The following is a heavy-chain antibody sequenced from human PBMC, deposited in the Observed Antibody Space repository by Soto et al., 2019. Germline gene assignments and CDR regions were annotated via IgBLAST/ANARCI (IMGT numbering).Heavy chain of an antibody. CDR3: ARTQGVYNWNDY. J-gene: IGHJ4*02. V-gene: IGHV1-3*01. CDR2: INAGNGNT. Sequence: ASVKVSCKASGYTFTSYAMHWARQAPGQRLEWMGWINAGNGNTKYSQKFQGRVTITRDTSASTAYMELSSLRSEDTAVYYCARTQGVYNWNDYWGQGTRVTVSS. D-gene: IGHD1-20*01. CDR1: GYTFTSYA.